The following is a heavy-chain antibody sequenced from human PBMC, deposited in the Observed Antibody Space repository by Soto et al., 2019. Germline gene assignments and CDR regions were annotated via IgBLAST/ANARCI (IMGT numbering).Heavy chain of an antibody. CDR3: AKETDYYGSGSLPDFDY. J-gene: IGHJ4*02. CDR2: ISYDGSNK. CDR1: GFTFSSYG. Sequence: GGSLRLSCAASGFTFSSYGMHWVRQAPGKGLEWVAVISYDGSNKYYADSVKGRFTISRDNSKNTLYLQMNSLRAEDTAVYYCAKETDYYGSGSLPDFDYWGQGTLVTVSS. D-gene: IGHD3-10*01. V-gene: IGHV3-30*18.